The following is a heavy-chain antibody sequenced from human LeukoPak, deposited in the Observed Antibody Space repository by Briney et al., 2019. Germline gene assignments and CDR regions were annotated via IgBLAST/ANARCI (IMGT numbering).Heavy chain of an antibody. Sequence: ASVKVSCKASGGTFSSYAISWVRQAPGQGLEWMGGIIPIFGTANYAQKFQGGVTITADESTSTAYMELSSLRSEDTAVYYCARVAIRGSGWSRWGQGTLVTVSS. J-gene: IGHJ1*01. V-gene: IGHV1-69*01. CDR1: GGTFSSYA. D-gene: IGHD6-19*01. CDR2: IIPIFGTA. CDR3: ARVAIRGSGWSR.